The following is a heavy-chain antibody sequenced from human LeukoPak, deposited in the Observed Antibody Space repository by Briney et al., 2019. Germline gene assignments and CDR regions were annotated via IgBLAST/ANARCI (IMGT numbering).Heavy chain of an antibody. CDR2: IWYDGSKE. J-gene: IGHJ4*02. D-gene: IGHD6-13*01. CDR3: ARGPIAAASTGNRNEDY. Sequence: GGSLRLSCAASGFTFSSYGMHWVRQAPGKGLEWVAVIWYDGSKEYYADSVKGRFTISRDNSKNTLYLQMNSLRAEDTAVYYCARGPIAAASTGNRNEDYWGQGTLVTVSS. CDR1: GFTFSSYG. V-gene: IGHV3-33*01.